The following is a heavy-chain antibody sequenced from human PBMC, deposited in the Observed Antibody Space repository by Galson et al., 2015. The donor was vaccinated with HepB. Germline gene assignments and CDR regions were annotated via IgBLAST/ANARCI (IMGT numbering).Heavy chain of an antibody. J-gene: IGHJ4*02. D-gene: IGHD1-26*01. CDR1: GYTFTSYA. V-gene: IGHV1-3*01. CDR2: INAGNGNT. Sequence: SVKVSCKASGYTFTSYAMHWVRQAPGQRLEWMGWINAGNGNTKYSQKFQGRVTITRDTSASTAYMELSSLRSEDTAVYYCARASGSSIYFDYWGQGTLVTVSS. CDR3: ARASGSSIYFDY.